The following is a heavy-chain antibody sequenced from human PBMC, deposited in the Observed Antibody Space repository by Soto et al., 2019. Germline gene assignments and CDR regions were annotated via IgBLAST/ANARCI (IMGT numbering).Heavy chain of an antibody. CDR1: FFTSSGD. D-gene: IGHD3-16*01. Sequence: ASVKRSFKASFFTSSGDSWVRQAPGQGLEWVGWVSTHNGNTIYAQQFQGRLTMTIDTSTTTVYMQLERLISDDTAVYFCARGGLRGPFDAYDLWGQGTMVTVSS. V-gene: IGHV1-18*04. CDR3: ARGGLRGPFDAYDL. CDR2: VSTHNGNT. J-gene: IGHJ3*01.